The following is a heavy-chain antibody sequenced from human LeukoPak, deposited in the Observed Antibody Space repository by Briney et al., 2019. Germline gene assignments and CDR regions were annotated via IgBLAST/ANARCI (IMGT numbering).Heavy chain of an antibody. V-gene: IGHV3-30*19. CDR1: GFTFSSYG. D-gene: IGHD3-3*01. CDR3: ARDYYDFWSGYYLVDY. J-gene: IGHJ4*02. CDR2: ISYDGSNK. Sequence: GGSLRLSCAASGFTFSSYGMHWVRQAPGKGLEWVAVISYDGSNKYYADSVKGRFTISRDNSKNTLYLQMNSLRAEDTAVYYCARDYYDFWSGYYLVDYWGQGTLVTVSS.